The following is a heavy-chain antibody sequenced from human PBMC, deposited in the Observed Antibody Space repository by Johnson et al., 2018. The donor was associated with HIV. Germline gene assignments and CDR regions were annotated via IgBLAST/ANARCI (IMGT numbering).Heavy chain of an antibody. D-gene: IGHD4-11*01. CDR1: GFTFDDYG. V-gene: IGHV3-9*01. Sequence: QLVESGGGLVQPGRSLRLSCVTSGFTFDDYGMHWVRQAAGKGLEWVSGISWNSGSIAYGDSVKGRFTISRDNAKNSLYVQMNSLRAEDTALYYWVKDIYMHRLTVTESALDIWGQGTMVTVSS. J-gene: IGHJ3*02. CDR2: ISWNSGSI. CDR3: VKDIYMHRLTVTESALDI.